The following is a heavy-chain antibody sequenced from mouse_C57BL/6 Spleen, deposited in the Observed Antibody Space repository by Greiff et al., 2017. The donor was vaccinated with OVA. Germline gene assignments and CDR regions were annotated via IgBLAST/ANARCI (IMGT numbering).Heavy chain of an antibody. CDR1: GFNIKDDY. J-gene: IGHJ4*01. D-gene: IGHD2-4*01. CDR3: TTDYDYDGYAMDY. Sequence: VQLQQSGAELVRPGASVKLSCTASGFNIKDDYMHWVKQRPEQGLEWIGWIDPENGDTEYASKFQGKATIPADTSSNTAYLQLSSLTSEDTAVYYCTTDYDYDGYAMDYWGQGTSVTVSS. CDR2: IDPENGDT. V-gene: IGHV14-4*01.